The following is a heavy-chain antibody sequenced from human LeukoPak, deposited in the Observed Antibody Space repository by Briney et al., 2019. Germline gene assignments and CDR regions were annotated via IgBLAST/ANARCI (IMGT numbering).Heavy chain of an antibody. CDR2: INHSGST. Sequence: SETLSLTCAVYGGSFSGYYWSWIRQPPGKGLEWIGEINHSGSTNYNPSLKSRVTISVDTSKNQFSLKLSSVTAADTAVYHCARYEGEQLVPRWFDPWGQGTLVTVSS. D-gene: IGHD6-13*01. CDR3: ARYEGEQLVPRWFDP. CDR1: GGSFSGYY. J-gene: IGHJ5*02. V-gene: IGHV4-34*01.